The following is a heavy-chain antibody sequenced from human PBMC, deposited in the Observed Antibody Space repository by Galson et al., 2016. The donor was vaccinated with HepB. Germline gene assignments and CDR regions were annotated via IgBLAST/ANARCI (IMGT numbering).Heavy chain of an antibody. CDR2: IYGGGTI. CDR1: GFTVSRNC. J-gene: IGHJ4*02. Sequence: SLRLSCAASGFTVSRNCMSWVRQAPGKGLEWVSVIYGGGTIHYADSVKGRFTISRDSSRDTLYLQMNSLRAEDTALYYCAARDYGDYPYFDLWGQGTLVTVSS. D-gene: IGHD4-17*01. CDR3: AARDYGDYPYFDL. V-gene: IGHV3-53*01.